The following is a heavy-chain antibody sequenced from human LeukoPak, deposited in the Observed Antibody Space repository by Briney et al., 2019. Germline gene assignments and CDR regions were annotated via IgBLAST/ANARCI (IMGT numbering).Heavy chain of an antibody. CDR1: GFTFSSYS. V-gene: IGHV3-48*04. J-gene: IGHJ4*02. Sequence: GGSLRLPCAASGFTFSSYSMNWVRQAPGKGLEWVSYISSSSSTIYYADSVKGRFTISRDNAKNSLYLQMNSLRAEDTAVYYCARDLDSSGWYDFDYWGQGTLVTVSS. CDR3: ARDLDSSGWYDFDY. CDR2: ISSSSSTI. D-gene: IGHD6-19*01.